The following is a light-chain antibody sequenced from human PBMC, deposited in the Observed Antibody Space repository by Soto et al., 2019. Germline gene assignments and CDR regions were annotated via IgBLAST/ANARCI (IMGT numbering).Light chain of an antibody. CDR2: GAS. V-gene: IGKV3-15*01. Sequence: EIVMTQSPATLSVSPGERATLSCRASQSVGSSLAWYQQKPGQAPRLLIYGASTRATGIPDRFSGSGSGTACTLTISSLQSENFAVYYCQHSNNWPRDTFGQGTNLEIK. CDR3: QHSNNWPRDT. J-gene: IGKJ2*01. CDR1: QSVGSS.